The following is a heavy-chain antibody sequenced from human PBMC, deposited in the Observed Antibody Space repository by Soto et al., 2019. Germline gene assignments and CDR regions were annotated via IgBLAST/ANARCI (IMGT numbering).Heavy chain of an antibody. CDR2: ISYDGSNK. CDR1: GFTFSSYA. J-gene: IGHJ4*02. Sequence: QVQLVESGGGVVQPGRSLRLSCAASGFTFSSYAMHWVRQAPGKGLEWGAVISYDGSNKYYADSVKGRFTISRDNSQNTLYLQMNSLRAEDTAVYYCARDLRCSGGSRYSVDYWGQGTLVTVSS. V-gene: IGHV3-30-3*01. D-gene: IGHD2-15*01. CDR3: ARDLRCSGGSRYSVDY.